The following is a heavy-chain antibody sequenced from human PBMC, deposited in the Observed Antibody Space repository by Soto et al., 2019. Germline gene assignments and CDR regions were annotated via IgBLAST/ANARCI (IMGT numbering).Heavy chain of an antibody. J-gene: IGHJ3*02. V-gene: IGHV3-9*01. CDR2: ISWNSGSI. CDR3: AKDPIAVAGTGAFDI. CDR1: GFTFDDYA. D-gene: IGHD6-19*01. Sequence: HPGGSLRLSCAASGFTFDDYAVHWVRQAPGKGLEWVSGISWNSGSIGYADSVKGRFTISRDNAKNSLYLQMNSLRAEDTALYYCAKDPIAVAGTGAFDIWGQGTMVTVSS.